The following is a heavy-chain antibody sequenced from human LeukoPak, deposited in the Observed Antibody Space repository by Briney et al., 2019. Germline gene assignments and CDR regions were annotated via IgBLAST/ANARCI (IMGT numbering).Heavy chain of an antibody. CDR2: IYHSGST. J-gene: IGHJ4*02. Sequence: LRLSCTASGFTFSDHYMDWVRQAPGKGLEWIGYIYHSGSTYYNPSLKSRVTISVDRSKNQFSLKLSSVTAADTAVYYCARGGATLQDWGQGTLVTVSS. CDR3: ARGGATLQD. V-gene: IGHV4-30-2*01. D-gene: IGHD5-24*01. CDR1: GFTFSDHY.